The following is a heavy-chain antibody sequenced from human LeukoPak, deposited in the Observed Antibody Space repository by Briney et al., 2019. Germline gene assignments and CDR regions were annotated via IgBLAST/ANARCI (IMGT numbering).Heavy chain of an antibody. CDR2: IKKDESEK. J-gene: IGHJ4*02. V-gene: IGHV3-7*01. CDR1: GLTFSTYW. Sequence: GGSLRLSCAASGLTFSTYWMNWVRQAPGKGPEWVASIKKDESEKYYVDSVSGRFTISRDNAKNSLYLQMNSLRVEDTAVYYCAKEGYWGRGTLVTVSS. CDR3: AKEGY.